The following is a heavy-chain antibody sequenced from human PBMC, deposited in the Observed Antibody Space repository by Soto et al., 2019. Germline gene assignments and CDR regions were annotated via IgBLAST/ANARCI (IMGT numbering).Heavy chain of an antibody. J-gene: IGHJ4*02. CDR1: GLTFSSIA. V-gene: IGHV3-23*01. CDR3: VVGAPGGFDY. D-gene: IGHD1-26*01. CDR2: ISGSGGST. Sequence: EVQLLESGGGLVKPGGSLRLSCEAPGLTFSSIAMSWVRKAQGKGLEWVSAISGSGGSTYYADPVKGRFTISRDNSKNTLYLQMNSLRAEDTAVYYCVVGAPGGFDYWGQGTLVTVSS.